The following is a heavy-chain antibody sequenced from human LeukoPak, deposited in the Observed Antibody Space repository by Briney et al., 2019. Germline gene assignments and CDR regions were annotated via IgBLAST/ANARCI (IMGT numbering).Heavy chain of an antibody. J-gene: IGHJ2*01. CDR3: ARDQGSTTVVRTTNWYFDL. V-gene: IGHV3-7*01. Sequence: GGSLRLSCAASGFTFSNYWMSWVRQAPGKGLEWVANVNQDGSEIYYVGSVKGRFTISRDNAKNSLYLQINSLRAEDTAVYYCARDQGSTTVVRTTNWYFDLWGRGTLVTVSS. CDR2: VNQDGSEI. CDR1: GFTFSNYW. D-gene: IGHD1-1*01.